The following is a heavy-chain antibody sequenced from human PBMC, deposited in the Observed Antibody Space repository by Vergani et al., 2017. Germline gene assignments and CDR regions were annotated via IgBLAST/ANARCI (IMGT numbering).Heavy chain of an antibody. D-gene: IGHD3-22*01. CDR2: IWYDGSNT. J-gene: IGHJ4*02. Sequence: QVQLVESGGGVVQPGRSLRLSCAASGFPFSSYGMHWVRQAPGKGLEWVAVIWYDGSNTYYAASVKGRFTISRDNSKNTLYLQMNSLRAEDTAVYYCAKAHDPHYYDSSGYYYPDYWGQGTLVTVSS. V-gene: IGHV3-33*06. CDR1: GFPFSSYG. CDR3: AKAHDPHYYDSSGYYYPDY.